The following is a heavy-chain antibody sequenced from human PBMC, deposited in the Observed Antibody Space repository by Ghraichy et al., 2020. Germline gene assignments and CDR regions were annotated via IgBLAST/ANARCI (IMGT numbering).Heavy chain of an antibody. D-gene: IGHD4-17*01. CDR1: GGSITIGSYY. CDR3: ARGGRGVTTFYMDV. CDR2: IYTNGTT. Sequence: TLSLTCTVSGGSITIGSYYWSWIRQTAGKGLEWIGRIYTNGTTNYNPSLQSRVTISVDTSKNQFSLRLSSVTAADTAVYYCARGGRGVTTFYMDVWGKGTTVTVSS. J-gene: IGHJ6*03. V-gene: IGHV4-61*02.